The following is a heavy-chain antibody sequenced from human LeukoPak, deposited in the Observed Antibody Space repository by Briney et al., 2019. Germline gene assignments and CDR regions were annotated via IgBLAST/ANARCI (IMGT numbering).Heavy chain of an antibody. J-gene: IGHJ3*02. CDR2: IYYSGNT. CDR3: ARLRYFDWPYAFDI. CDR1: GGSISSGDYY. D-gene: IGHD3-9*01. Sequence: PSQTLSLTCTVSGGSISSGDYYWSRIRQPPGKGLEWIGYIYYSGNTYYNPSLKSRVTISVDTSKNQFSLKLSSVTAADTAVYYCARLRYFDWPYAFDIWGQGTMVTVSS. V-gene: IGHV4-30-4*01.